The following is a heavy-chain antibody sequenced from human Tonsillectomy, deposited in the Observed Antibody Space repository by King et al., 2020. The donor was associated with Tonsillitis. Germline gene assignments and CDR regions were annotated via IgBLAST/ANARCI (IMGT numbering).Heavy chain of an antibody. CDR2: ISYDGSNK. V-gene: IGHV3-30*03. J-gene: IGHJ6*02. D-gene: IGHD3-3*01. CDR1: GFTFSRYG. Sequence: VQLVESGGGVVQPGRSLRLSCAASGFTFSRYGMHWVRQAPGKGLEWVAVISYDGSNKYYGDSVKGRFTISRDNSKNTLYLQMNSLRAEDTAVYYCATVYDFWSGYYPSSYCGMDVWGAGATVTVSS. CDR3: ATVYDFWSGYYPSSYCGMDV.